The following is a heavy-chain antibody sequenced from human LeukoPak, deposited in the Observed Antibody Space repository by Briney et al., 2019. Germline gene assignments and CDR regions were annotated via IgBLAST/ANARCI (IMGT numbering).Heavy chain of an antibody. J-gene: IGHJ4*02. CDR3: AKSQGYCSSTSCRPYSSSWPFNY. CDR1: GFTFDDYA. CDR2: ISGDGGST. D-gene: IGHD2-2*01. V-gene: IGHV3-43*02. Sequence: GGSLRLSCAASGFTFDDYAMHWVRRAPGKGLEWVSLISGDGGSTYYADSVKGRLTISRDNSKNSLYLQMNSLRIEDTALYYCAKSQGYCSSTSCRPYSSSWPFNYWGQGTLVTVSS.